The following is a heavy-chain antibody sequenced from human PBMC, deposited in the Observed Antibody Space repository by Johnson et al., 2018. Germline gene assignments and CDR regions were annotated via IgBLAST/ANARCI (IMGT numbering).Heavy chain of an antibody. J-gene: IGHJ6*02. CDR2: INHSGST. CDR1: AGSFRGYY. V-gene: IGHV4-34*01. CDR3: ARGSGYDYYYKYYSRDG. Sequence: QVQLQQWGAGLLKPSETLSLNCAVYAGSFRGYYWSWIRQPPGKGLEWFGEINHSGSTNYNRSLRSRVTISVDTSKNHFSLKLNSGSAADTAVDYCARGSGYDYYYKYYSRDGWGQGTTVTVSS. D-gene: IGHD5-12*01.